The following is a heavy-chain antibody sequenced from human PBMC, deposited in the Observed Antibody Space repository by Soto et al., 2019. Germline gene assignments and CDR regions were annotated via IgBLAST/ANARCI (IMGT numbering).Heavy chain of an antibody. CDR3: ARGVVRGVISWFDP. CDR1: GGSISSGGYS. Sequence: SETLSLTCAVSGGSISSGGYSWSWIRQPPGKGLEWIGYIYHSGSTYYNPSLKSRVTISVDRSKNQFSLKLSSVTAADTAVYYCARGVVRGVISWFDPWGQGTLVTVSS. J-gene: IGHJ5*02. V-gene: IGHV4-30-2*01. D-gene: IGHD3-10*01. CDR2: IYHSGST.